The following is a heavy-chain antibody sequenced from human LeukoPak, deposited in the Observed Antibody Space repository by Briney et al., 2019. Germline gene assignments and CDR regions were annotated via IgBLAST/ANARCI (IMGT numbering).Heavy chain of an antibody. V-gene: IGHV3-23*01. D-gene: IGHD2-15*01. CDR1: GFTFSSYA. CDR2: ISGNGGST. Sequence: GGSLRLSCAASGFTFSSYAMSWVRQAPGKGLEWVSDISGNGGSTYYADSVKGRFTISRDNSKNTLYLQMNRLRAEDKAVYYCAKGARVVVAATFDSWGQGSLVTVSS. J-gene: IGHJ4*02. CDR3: AKGARVVVAATFDS.